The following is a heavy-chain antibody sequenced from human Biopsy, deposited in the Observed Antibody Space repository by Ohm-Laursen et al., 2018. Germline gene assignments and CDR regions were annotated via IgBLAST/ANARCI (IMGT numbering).Heavy chain of an antibody. D-gene: IGHD4-11*01. Sequence: SQTLSLTCAVSGDSVTNYYWSWIRQPPGKGLERNGHIYYSGISNYNPTLQSRVSISVDTSRNQVTLTLSSETAADTAVDYCARDSGILSYGNFKYYHYYGMDVWGQGTKVTVSS. CDR2: IYYSGIS. CDR3: ARDSGILSYGNFKYYHYYGMDV. V-gene: IGHV4-59*02. J-gene: IGHJ6*02. CDR1: GDSVTNYY.